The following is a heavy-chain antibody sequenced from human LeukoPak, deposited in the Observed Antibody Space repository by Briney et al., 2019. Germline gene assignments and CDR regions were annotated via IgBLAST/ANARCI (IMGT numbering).Heavy chain of an antibody. D-gene: IGHD3-9*01. CDR1: GYSFTSYW. CDR2: IYPGDSDA. CDR3: ARVGADYDILTGYDY. V-gene: IGHV5-51*01. J-gene: IGHJ4*02. Sequence: PGESLKISCQGSGYSFTSYWIAWVRQMPGKGLEWMGAIYPGDSDARYSPSFQGQVTISADKSISTAYLQWSSLKASDTAMYYCARVGADYDILTGYDYWGQGTLVTVSS.